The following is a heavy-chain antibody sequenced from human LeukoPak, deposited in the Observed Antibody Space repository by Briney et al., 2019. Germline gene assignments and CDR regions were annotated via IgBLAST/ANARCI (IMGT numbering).Heavy chain of an antibody. CDR1: GGSISGYY. V-gene: IGHV4-59*08. Sequence: PSETLSLTCTVSGGSISGYYWIWIRQPPGKGLEWITYIHHTGRANYSPSLKSRDTISVDTSKHQFSLRLSSVTTADTGVYYCARHKALHKGDAFDIWGQGTMVTVSS. J-gene: IGHJ3*02. CDR3: ARHKALHKGDAFDI. D-gene: IGHD4-11*01. CDR2: IHHTGRA.